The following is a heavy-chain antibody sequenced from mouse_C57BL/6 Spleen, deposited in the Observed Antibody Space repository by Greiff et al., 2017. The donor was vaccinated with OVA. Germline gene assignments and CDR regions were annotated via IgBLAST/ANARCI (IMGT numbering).Heavy chain of an antibody. D-gene: IGHD2-3*01. CDR1: GFTFSSYA. CDR3: ARADGPPWFAY. V-gene: IGHV5-4*03. J-gene: IGHJ3*01. CDR2: ISDGGSYT. Sequence: DVKLVESGGGLVKPGGSLKLSCAASGFTFSSYAMSWVRQTPEKRLEWVATISDGGSYTYYPDNVKGRFTISRDNAKNNLYLQMSHLKSEDTAMYYCARADGPPWFAYWGQGTLVTVSA.